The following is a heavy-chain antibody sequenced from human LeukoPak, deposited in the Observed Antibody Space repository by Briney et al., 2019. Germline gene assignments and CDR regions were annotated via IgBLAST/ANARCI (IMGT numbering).Heavy chain of an antibody. D-gene: IGHD2/OR15-2a*01. Sequence: PGGSLRLSCAASGFTSSSYGMHWVRQAPGKGLEWVAVISYDGSNKYYADSVKGRFTISRDNPKNTLYLQMNSLRAEDTAVYYCAKSLADYFNYYYGMDVWGQGTTVTVSS. J-gene: IGHJ6*02. CDR1: GFTSSSYG. CDR2: ISYDGSNK. V-gene: IGHV3-30*18. CDR3: AKSLADYFNYYYGMDV.